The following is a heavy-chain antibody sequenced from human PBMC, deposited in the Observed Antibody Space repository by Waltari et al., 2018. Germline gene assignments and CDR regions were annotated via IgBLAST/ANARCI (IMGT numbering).Heavy chain of an antibody. V-gene: IGHV1-2*02. Sequence: QVQLVQSGAEVKKPGASVKVSCKASGYTFNGYYIHWVRQVPGQGLEWMSWINPTRGGTNYAQKFQGMVTMTSDTSISTAYMELSRLRSDDTAVYYCARRHRFGSGCLDPWGQGTLVTVSS. CDR2: INPTRGGT. J-gene: IGHJ5*02. CDR3: ARRHRFGSGCLDP. CDR1: GYTFNGYY. D-gene: IGHD6-19*01.